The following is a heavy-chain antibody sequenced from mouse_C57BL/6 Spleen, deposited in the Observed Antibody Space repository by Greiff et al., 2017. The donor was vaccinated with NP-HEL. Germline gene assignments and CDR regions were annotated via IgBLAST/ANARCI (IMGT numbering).Heavy chain of an antibody. CDR3: ARDGYYVFYAMDY. CDR1: GYTFTDHT. J-gene: IGHJ4*01. CDR2: IYPRDGST. D-gene: IGHD2-3*01. Sequence: VKLMESDAELVKPGASVKISCKVSGYTFTDHTIHWMKQRPEQGLEWIGYIYPRDGSTKYNEKFKGKATLTADKSSSTAYMQLNSLTSEDSAVYFCARDGYYVFYAMDYWGQGTSVTVSS. V-gene: IGHV1-78*01.